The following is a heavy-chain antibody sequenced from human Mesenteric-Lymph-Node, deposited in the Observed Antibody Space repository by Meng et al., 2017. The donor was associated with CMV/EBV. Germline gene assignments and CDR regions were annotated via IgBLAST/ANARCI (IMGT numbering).Heavy chain of an antibody. CDR2: ISSSGSTI. V-gene: IGHV3-11*01. J-gene: IGHJ4*02. D-gene: IGHD3/OR15-3a*01. Sequence: GESLKISCAASGFTFSSYWMSWIRQAPGKGLEWVSYISSSGSTIYYADSVKGRFTISRDNAKNSLYLQMNSLRAEDTAVYYCARDQSIRVLDRTYWGQGTLVTVSS. CDR1: GFTFSSYW. CDR3: ARDQSIRVLDRTY.